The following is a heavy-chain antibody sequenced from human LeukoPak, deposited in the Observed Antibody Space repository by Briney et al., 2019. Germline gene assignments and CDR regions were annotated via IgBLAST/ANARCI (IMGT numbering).Heavy chain of an antibody. CDR3: ARDTSPASRSSYFDALDT. V-gene: IGHV3-7*01. D-gene: IGHD2-2*01. J-gene: IGHJ3*02. CDR1: GFTFDNEW. CDR2: INQDETTK. Sequence: PGGSLRLSCATSGFTFDNEWMTWVRQAQGKGLEWVANINQDETTKNYVDSVKGRFTISRGNTKRSVFLQMNSLRAEDTAIYYCARDTSPASRSSYFDALDTWGQGTMVTVSS.